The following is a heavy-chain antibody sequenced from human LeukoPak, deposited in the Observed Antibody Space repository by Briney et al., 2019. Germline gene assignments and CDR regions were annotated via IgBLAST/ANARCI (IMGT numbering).Heavy chain of an antibody. D-gene: IGHD5-18*01. CDR1: GGSISSSSYY. V-gene: IGHV4-39*07. Sequence: ETLSFTCTVSGGSISSSSYYWGWIRQPPGKGLEWIGSIYHSGSTNYNPSLKSRVTISVDKSKNQFSLKLSSVTAADTAVYYCARDLGSYGYDKSGYWGQGTLVTVSS. CDR2: IYHSGST. J-gene: IGHJ4*02. CDR3: ARDLGSYGYDKSGY.